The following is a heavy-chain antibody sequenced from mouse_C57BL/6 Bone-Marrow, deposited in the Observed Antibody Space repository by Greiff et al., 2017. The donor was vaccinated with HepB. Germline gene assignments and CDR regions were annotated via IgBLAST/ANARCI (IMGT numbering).Heavy chain of an antibody. CDR1: EYEFPSHD. Sequence: EVKLMESGGGLVQPGESLKLSCESNEYEFPSHDMSWVRKTPEKRLELVAAINSDGGSTYYPDTMERRFIISRDKTKQTLYLQMSSLRSEDTALYYCARYNFYYAMDYWGQGTSVTVSS. CDR3: ARYNFYYAMDY. D-gene: IGHD1-3*01. V-gene: IGHV5-2*01. CDR2: INSDGGST. J-gene: IGHJ4*01.